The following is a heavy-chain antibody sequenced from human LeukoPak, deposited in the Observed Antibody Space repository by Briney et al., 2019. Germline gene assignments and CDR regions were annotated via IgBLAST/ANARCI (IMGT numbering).Heavy chain of an antibody. Sequence: PGGSLRLSCAASGFTVSSNYMSWVRQAPGKGLEWVSVIYSGGSTYYADSVKGRFTISRDNSKNTLYLQMNSLRAEDTAVYYCARETLGSLFDYWGQGTLVTVSS. CDR2: IYSGGST. CDR3: ARETLGSLFDY. J-gene: IGHJ4*02. CDR1: GFTVSSNY. V-gene: IGHV3-53*01. D-gene: IGHD7-27*01.